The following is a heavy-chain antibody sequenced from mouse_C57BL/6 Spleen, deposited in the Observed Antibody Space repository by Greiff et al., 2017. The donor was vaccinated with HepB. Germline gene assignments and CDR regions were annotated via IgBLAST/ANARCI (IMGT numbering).Heavy chain of an antibody. V-gene: IGHV5-6*01. D-gene: IGHD1-1*01. CDR1: GFTFSSYG. CDR2: ISSGGSYT. Sequence: EVRGVESGGDLVKPGGSLKLFCAASGFTFSSYGMSWVRQTPDKRLEWVATISSGGSYTYYPDSVKGRFTISRDNAKNTLYLQMSSLKSEDTAMYYCARTTVVSMDYWGQGTSVTVSS. CDR3: ARTTVVSMDY. J-gene: IGHJ4*01.